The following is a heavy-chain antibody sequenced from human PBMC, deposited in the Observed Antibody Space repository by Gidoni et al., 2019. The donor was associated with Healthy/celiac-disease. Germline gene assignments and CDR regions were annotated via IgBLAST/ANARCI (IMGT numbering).Heavy chain of an antibody. V-gene: IGHV3-21*01. CDR3: ARDNSPDYYDSSGYCHDY. CDR2: ISSSSSYI. CDR1: GSTVSSSN. J-gene: IGHJ4*02. D-gene: IGHD3-22*01. Sequence: VQLVEYGGGVVTRGGSMGRSGGTDGSTVSSSNMNWVRQAAGKGLEWVSSISSSSSYIYYADSVKGRFTISRDNAKNSLFLKMNSLRAEDTAVYYCARDNSPDYYDSSGYCHDYWGQGTLVTVSS.